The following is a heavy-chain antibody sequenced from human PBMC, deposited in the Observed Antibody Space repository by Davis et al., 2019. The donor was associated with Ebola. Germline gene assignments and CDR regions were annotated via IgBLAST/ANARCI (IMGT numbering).Heavy chain of an antibody. V-gene: IGHV3-21*01. CDR1: GFTFSSYS. Sequence: GESLKISCAASGFTFSSYSMNWVRQAPGKGLEWVSSISSSSSYIYYADSVKGRFTISRDNAKNSLYLQMNSLRDEDTAVYYCARDSTTVVSQKQFDYWGQGTLVTVSS. J-gene: IGHJ4*02. CDR2: ISSSSSYI. CDR3: ARDSTTVVSQKQFDY. D-gene: IGHD4-23*01.